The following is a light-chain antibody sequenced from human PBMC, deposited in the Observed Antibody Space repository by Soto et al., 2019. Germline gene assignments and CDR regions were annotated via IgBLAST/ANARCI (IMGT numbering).Light chain of an antibody. V-gene: IGKV3-20*01. CDR3: QQYDSSPWT. J-gene: IGKJ1*01. CDR2: GAS. CDR1: QSVSRNY. Sequence: EIVLTQSPGTLSLSPGERATLSCRTSQSVSRNYLAWYQQKPGQAPRLFIYGASSRAAGIPDRFSGFGSGTAFTLTISRLEPDDFAVYYCQQYDSSPWTFGQATKVEVK.